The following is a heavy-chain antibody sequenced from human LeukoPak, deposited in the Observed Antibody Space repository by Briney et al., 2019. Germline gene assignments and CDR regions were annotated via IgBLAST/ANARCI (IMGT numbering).Heavy chain of an antibody. CDR1: GGSISSSSYY. D-gene: IGHD6-13*01. Sequence: SETLSLTCTVSGGSISSSSYYWGWIRQPPGKGLEWIGSIYYSGSTYYNPSLKSRVTISVDTSKNQFSLKLSSVTAADTAVYYCARVQGRAAAGTRAFDIWGQGTMVTVSS. CDR2: IYYSGST. V-gene: IGHV4-39*07. J-gene: IGHJ3*02. CDR3: ARVQGRAAAGTRAFDI.